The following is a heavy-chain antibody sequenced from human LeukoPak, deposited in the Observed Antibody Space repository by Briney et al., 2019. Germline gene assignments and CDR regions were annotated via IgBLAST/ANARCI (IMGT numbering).Heavy chain of an antibody. CDR1: DGSISSRSYY. J-gene: IGHJ5*02. V-gene: IGHV4-39*01. CDR2: IYYTGST. CDR3: ARVSYPPRFLHGYCSGTSCYPGDWFDP. D-gene: IGHD2-2*01. Sequence: TSETLSLTCTVSDGSISSRSYYWGWIRQPPGKGLESIGSIYYTGSTYYNPSLKSRVTISVDTSKNQFSLKLSSVTAADTAVYYWARVSYPPRFLHGYCSGTSCYPGDWFDPWGQGTLVTVSS.